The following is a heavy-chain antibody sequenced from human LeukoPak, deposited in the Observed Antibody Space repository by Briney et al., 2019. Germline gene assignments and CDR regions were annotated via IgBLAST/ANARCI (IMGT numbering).Heavy chain of an antibody. J-gene: IGHJ4*02. D-gene: IGHD6-6*01. CDR1: GYTFTGYY. CDR2: INPNSGGT. Sequence: ASVKVSCKASGYTFTGYYMHWVRQAPGQGLEWMGRINPNSGGTNYAQKFQGRVTMTRDTSISTAYMELSRMRSDYTAVYYCARGYSSSRGSFDYWGQGTLVTVSS. CDR3: ARGYSSSRGSFDY. V-gene: IGHV1-2*06.